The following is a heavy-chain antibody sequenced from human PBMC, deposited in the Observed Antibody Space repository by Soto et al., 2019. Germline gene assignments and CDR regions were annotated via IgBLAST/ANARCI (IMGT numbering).Heavy chain of an antibody. CDR2: IWYDGSNK. Sequence: PGGSLRLSCAASGFTFSSYFMHWVRQAPGKGLEWVAVIWYDGSNKYYADSVKGRFTISRDNSKNTLYLQMNSLRAEDTAVYYCARAEWFGELSIDYWGQGTMVTVSS. J-gene: IGHJ4*02. V-gene: IGHV3-33*01. CDR1: GFTFSSYF. D-gene: IGHD3-10*01. CDR3: ARAEWFGELSIDY.